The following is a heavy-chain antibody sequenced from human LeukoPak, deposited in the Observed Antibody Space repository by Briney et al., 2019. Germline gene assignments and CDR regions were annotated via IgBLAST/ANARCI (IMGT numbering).Heavy chain of an antibody. J-gene: IGHJ4*02. D-gene: IGHD4-23*01. CDR1: GFTFSSYA. V-gene: IGHV3-23*01. Sequence: HPGGSLRLSCAASGFTFSSYAMSWVRQAPGKGLEWVSAISGSGGSTYYADSVKGRFTISRDNSKNTLYLQMNSLRAEDTAVYYCAKDQPLYGGNSGYFDYWGQGTLVTVSS. CDR2: ISGSGGST. CDR3: AKDQPLYGGNSGYFDY.